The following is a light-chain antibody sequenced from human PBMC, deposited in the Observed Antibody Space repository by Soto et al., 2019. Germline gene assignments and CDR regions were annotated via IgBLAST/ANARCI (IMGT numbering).Light chain of an antibody. CDR3: QQYDSSVVA. CDR1: QSVSSSF. Sequence: EIVLTQSPGTLSLSPGERATLSCRASQSVSSSFLVWYQQKPGQAPRLLIYGASRRASGIPDRFSGSGSGTDFTLTISRLEPEDFAVYYCQQYDSSVVAFGQGTNLEIK. J-gene: IGKJ2*01. CDR2: GAS. V-gene: IGKV3-20*01.